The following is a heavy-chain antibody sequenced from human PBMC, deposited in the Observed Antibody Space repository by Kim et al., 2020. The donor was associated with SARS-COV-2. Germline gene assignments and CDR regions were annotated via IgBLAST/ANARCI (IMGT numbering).Heavy chain of an antibody. D-gene: IGHD2-2*01. Sequence: GGSLRLSCAASGFTFSSYEMNWVRQAPGKGLEWVSYISSSGNTIYYADSVKGRFTISRDNAKNSLYLQMNSLRAEDTAVYYCARDYALVALVTVVHYGMDVWGQWTTVTVSS. CDR2: ISSSGNTI. V-gene: IGHV3-48*03. CDR3: ARDYALVALVTVVHYGMDV. CDR1: GFTFSSYE. J-gene: IGHJ6*02.